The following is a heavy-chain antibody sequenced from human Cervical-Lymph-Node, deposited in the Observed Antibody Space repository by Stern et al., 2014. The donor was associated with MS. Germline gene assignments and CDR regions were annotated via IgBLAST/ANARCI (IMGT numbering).Heavy chain of an antibody. V-gene: IGHV1-46*01. Sequence: QVQLVESGAEVRKPGASVKVSCKTSGYTFTDYYLHWVRQAPGQGLEWMGIIPPTGYDTTYAQKFQGRVSMTTDTSTNTVYMELSNLRSEDTAVYYFARRSVPGFNWLDPWGQGTLVTVSS. J-gene: IGHJ5*02. D-gene: IGHD6-19*01. CDR1: GYTFTDYY. CDR2: IPPTGYDT. CDR3: ARRSVPGFNWLDP.